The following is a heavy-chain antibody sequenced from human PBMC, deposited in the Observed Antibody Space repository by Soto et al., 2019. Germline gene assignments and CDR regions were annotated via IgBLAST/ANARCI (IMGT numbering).Heavy chain of an antibody. Sequence: ASVKVSCKASGYTFTSYAMHWVRQAPGQRLEWMGWINAGNGNTKYSQTFQGRVTITRDTSASTAYMELSSLRSEDTAVYYCARSFRSGYAKYYYYYYGMDVWGQGTTVTVSS. CDR1: GYTFTSYA. V-gene: IGHV1-3*01. D-gene: IGHD3-3*01. CDR2: INAGNGNT. J-gene: IGHJ6*02. CDR3: ARSFRSGYAKYYYYYYGMDV.